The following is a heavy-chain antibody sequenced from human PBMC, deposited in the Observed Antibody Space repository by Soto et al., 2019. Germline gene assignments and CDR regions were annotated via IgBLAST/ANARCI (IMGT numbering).Heavy chain of an antibody. Sequence: QLQLQESGPGLVKPSETLSLTCTVSGGSISSSSYYWGWIRQPPGKGLEWIGSIYYSGSTYYNPSLKSRVTISVDTSKNQFSLKLSSVTAADTAVYYCARPYSGYDGGYYFDYWGQGTLVTVSS. CDR2: IYYSGST. V-gene: IGHV4-39*01. D-gene: IGHD5-12*01. CDR3: ARPYSGYDGGYYFDY. CDR1: GGSISSSSYY. J-gene: IGHJ4*02.